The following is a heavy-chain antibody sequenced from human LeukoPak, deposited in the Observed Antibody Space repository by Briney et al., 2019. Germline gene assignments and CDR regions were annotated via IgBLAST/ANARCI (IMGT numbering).Heavy chain of an antibody. J-gene: IGHJ4*02. V-gene: IGHV1-2*02. D-gene: IGHD3-3*01. CDR2: INPNSGGT. Sequence: ASVKVSCKASGYTFTGYYMHWVRQAPGQGLEWMGWINPNSGGTNYAQKFQGRVTMTRDTSISTAYMELSRPRSDDTAVYYCARTGEGDFWSGYSLGYFDYWGQGTLVTVSS. CDR3: ARTGEGDFWSGYSLGYFDY. CDR1: GYTFTGYY.